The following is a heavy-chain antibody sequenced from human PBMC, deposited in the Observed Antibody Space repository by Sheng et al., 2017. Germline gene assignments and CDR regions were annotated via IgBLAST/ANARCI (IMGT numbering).Heavy chain of an antibody. J-gene: IGHJ4*02. CDR3: ATKGFLSGFDS. D-gene: IGHD3-3*01. V-gene: IGHV3-23*04. Sequence: EVQLVESGGGLIQPGGSLRLSCAASAFTFSGFWIHWVRQSPGKGLEWVSLIGASGYTTYYADSVRGRFTVSRDNSKNTLYLQLNSLRAEDTAVYYCATKGFLSGFDSWGQGTLVTVSS. CDR2: IGASGYTT. CDR1: AFTFSGFW.